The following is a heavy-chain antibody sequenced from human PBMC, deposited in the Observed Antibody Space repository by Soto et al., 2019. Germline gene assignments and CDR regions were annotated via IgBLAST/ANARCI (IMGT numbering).Heavy chain of an antibody. V-gene: IGHV3-23*01. CDR1: GFAFSSYA. CDR2: ISGSTSGT. Sequence: PGGSLRLSCAAPGFAFSSYAMSCVRQAPGKGLEWVSSISGSTSGTYYADVVTGRFTISRDNSNNTLYLQMNSLSAEETAVYSCAKDRGFIDPFDYWGQGALVTVSS. J-gene: IGHJ4*02. D-gene: IGHD3-16*02. CDR3: AKDRGFIDPFDY.